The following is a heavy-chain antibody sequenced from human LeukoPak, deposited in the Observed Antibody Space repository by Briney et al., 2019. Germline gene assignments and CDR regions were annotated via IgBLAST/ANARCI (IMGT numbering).Heavy chain of an antibody. D-gene: IGHD3-22*01. Sequence: GGSLRLSCAASGFTFSSYGMHWVRQAPGKGLEWVAVISYDGSNKYYADSVKGRFTISRDNSKNTLYLQMNSLRAEDTAVYYCAKAGGYYYDSSGDQYFDYWGQGTLVTVSS. J-gene: IGHJ4*02. CDR1: GFTFSSYG. CDR3: AKAGGYYYDSSGDQYFDY. CDR2: ISYDGSNK. V-gene: IGHV3-30*18.